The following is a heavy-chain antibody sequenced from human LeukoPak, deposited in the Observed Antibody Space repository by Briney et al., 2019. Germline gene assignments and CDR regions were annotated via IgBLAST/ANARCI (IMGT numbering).Heavy chain of an antibody. CDR3: ARGKWLDPYCYYGMDV. CDR1: DASITSSYW. D-gene: IGHD3-22*01. Sequence: PSETLSLTCAVSDASITSSYWWSWVRQPPGKGLEWIGGVSHSGSTNYNPSLKSRVTISVDTSKNQFSLKLSSVTAADTAVYYCARGKWLDPYCYYGMDVWGQGTTVTVSS. V-gene: IGHV4-4*02. J-gene: IGHJ6*02. CDR2: VSHSGST.